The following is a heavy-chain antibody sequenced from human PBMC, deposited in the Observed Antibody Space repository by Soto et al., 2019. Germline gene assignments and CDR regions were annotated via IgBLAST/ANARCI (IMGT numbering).Heavy chain of an antibody. Sequence: PGGSLRLSGAASGFTFSDDYMSWIRQAPGKGLGWVSYISSSSSYTNYADSVKGRFTISRDNAKNSLYLQMNSLRAEDTAVYYCAITGYSSGWNYYFDYWGQGT. D-gene: IGHD6-19*01. CDR1: GFTFSDDY. V-gene: IGHV3-11*03. CDR2: ISSSSSYT. J-gene: IGHJ4*02. CDR3: AITGYSSGWNYYFDY.